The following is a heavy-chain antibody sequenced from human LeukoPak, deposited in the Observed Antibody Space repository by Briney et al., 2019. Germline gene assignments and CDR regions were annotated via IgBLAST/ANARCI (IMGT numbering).Heavy chain of an antibody. V-gene: IGHV3-49*03. CDR2: IRSKAYGGIT. CDR3: TRDVAPYSSSWYEAYYYYYYMDV. Sequence: GGSLRLSCTASGFTFGDYAMSWFRQAPGKGLEWVGFIRSKAYGGITEYAASVKGRFTISRDDSKSIAYLQMNSLKTEDTAVYYCTRDVAPYSSSWYEAYYYYYYMDVWGKGTTVTVSS. D-gene: IGHD6-13*01. CDR1: GFTFGDYA. J-gene: IGHJ6*03.